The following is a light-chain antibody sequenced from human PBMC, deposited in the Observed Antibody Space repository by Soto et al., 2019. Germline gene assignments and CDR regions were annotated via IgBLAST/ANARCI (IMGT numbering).Light chain of an antibody. CDR2: DII. Sequence: QSALTQPASVSGSPGQSIAISCTGTSSDVGGYNYLSWYQQHQGKATKIIIYDIINRPSVVSDRFSGSKSGNTASLTISGLQADDEADYFCSSYTTRGTWVFGGGNKVTVL. J-gene: IGLJ3*02. CDR3: SSYTTRGTWV. V-gene: IGLV2-14*01. CDR1: SSDVGGYNY.